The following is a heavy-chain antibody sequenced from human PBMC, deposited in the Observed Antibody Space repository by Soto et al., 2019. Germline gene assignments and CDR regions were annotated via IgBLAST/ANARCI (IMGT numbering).Heavy chain of an antibody. V-gene: IGHV3-13*05. Sequence: EVQLVESGGGSVQPGESLRLSCAASGFCFRDYDMHWVRQRKGKGLEWVSALGAARDPYYVGSVKGRFSVSRDNAQNSLFLQMNNLRVDDTAVYFCARAYLGRLPRRADYYYAMDVWGRGTTVTVSS. CDR1: GFCFRDYD. D-gene: IGHD1-26*01. CDR3: ARAYLGRLPRRADYYYAMDV. J-gene: IGHJ6*02. CDR2: LGAARDP.